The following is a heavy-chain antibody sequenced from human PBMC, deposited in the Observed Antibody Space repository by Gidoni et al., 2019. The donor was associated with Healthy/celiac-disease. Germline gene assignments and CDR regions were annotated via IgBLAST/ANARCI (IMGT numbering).Heavy chain of an antibody. V-gene: IGHV2-26*01. CDR3: ARIRGVPAARPFDYYYMDG. J-gene: IGHJ6*03. CDR1: NASMG. Sequence: NASMGVSWIRQPPGKALEWLAHIFSNDEKSYSTSLKSMLTISKETSKSQVVLTMTNMDPVDTATYYGARIRGVPAARPFDYYYMDGWGKGTTVTVAS. D-gene: IGHD2-2*02. CDR2: IFSNDEK.